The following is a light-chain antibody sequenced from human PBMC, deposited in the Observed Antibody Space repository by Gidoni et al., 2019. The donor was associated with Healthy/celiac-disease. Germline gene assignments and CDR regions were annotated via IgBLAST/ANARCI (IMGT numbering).Light chain of an antibody. V-gene: IGLV4-69*01. Sequence: QLVLTQSPSASASLGASVKLTCTLSSGHSSYAIAWHQQQPEKGPRYLMKLNSDCSHSRGDVIPDRFSGSSSGAEPYLTISSLQSEDEADYYCQTWGTGSVVFGGGTKLTVL. CDR3: QTWGTGSVV. CDR2: LNSDCSH. CDR1: SGHSSYA. J-gene: IGLJ2*01.